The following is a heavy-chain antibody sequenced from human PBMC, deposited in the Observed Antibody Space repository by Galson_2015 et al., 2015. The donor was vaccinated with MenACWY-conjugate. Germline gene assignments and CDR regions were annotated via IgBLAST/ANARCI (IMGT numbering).Heavy chain of an antibody. CDR3: AKDRRRNPYYYYGMDV. V-gene: IGHV3-23*01. J-gene: IGHJ6*02. CDR1: GFPFSSYA. D-gene: IGHD1-14*01. Sequence: LRLSCAASGFPFSSYALSWVRQAPGKGLEWVSAISGSGGSTYYADSVKGRFTISRDNSKNTLYLQMNSLRAEDTAVYYCAKDRRRNPYYYYGMDVWGQGTTVTVSS. CDR2: ISGSGGST.